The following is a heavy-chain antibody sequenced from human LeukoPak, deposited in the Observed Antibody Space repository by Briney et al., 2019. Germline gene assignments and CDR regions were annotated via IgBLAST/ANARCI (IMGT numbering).Heavy chain of an antibody. J-gene: IGHJ4*02. D-gene: IGHD6-6*01. CDR1: GYSISSGYY. CDR3: ARRGIAARRYLDY. V-gene: IGHV4-38-2*02. CDR2: IYHSGST. Sequence: SETLSLTCTVSGYSISSGYYWDWIRQPPGKGLEWIGSIYHSGSTYYNPSLKSRVTISVDTSKNQFSLKLSSVTAADTAVYYCARRGIAARRYLDYWGQGTLVTVSS.